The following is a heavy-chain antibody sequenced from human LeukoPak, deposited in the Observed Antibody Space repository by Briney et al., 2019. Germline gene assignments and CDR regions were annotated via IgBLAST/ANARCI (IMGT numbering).Heavy chain of an antibody. V-gene: IGHV3-53*01. CDR1: GFTVSSNY. CDR3: ARDGEPNTSGSRFDY. CDR2: IYSGGDT. Sequence: GGSLRLSCAASGFTVSSNYMSWVRKAPGKGLEWVAVIYSGGDTYYADSVKGRFTISRDTSKNTLYLQMNSLRAEDTAVYYCARDGEPNTSGSRFDYWGQGTLVTVSS. D-gene: IGHD6-19*01. J-gene: IGHJ4*02.